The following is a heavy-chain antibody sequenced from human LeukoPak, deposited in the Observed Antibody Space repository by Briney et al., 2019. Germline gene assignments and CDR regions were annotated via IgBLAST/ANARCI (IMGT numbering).Heavy chain of an antibody. CDR2: IYYSGST. D-gene: IGHD2-2*01. V-gene: IGHV4-59*01. CDR1: GGSISSYY. CDR3: ARGQGYCSSTSCYGALAFDY. J-gene: IGHJ4*02. Sequence: PSETLSLTCTVSGGSISSYYWSWIRQPPGKGLEWIGYIYYSGSTNYNPSLKGRVTISVDTSKNQFSLKLSSVTAADTAVYYCARGQGYCSSTSCYGALAFDYWGQGTLVTVSS.